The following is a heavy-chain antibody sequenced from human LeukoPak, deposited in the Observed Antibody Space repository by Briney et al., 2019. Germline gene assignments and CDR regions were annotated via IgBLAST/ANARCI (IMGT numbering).Heavy chain of an antibody. D-gene: IGHD2-15*01. J-gene: IGHJ6*02. CDR1: GFTFSSYA. V-gene: IGHV3-23*01. CDR2: LSGSGANT. CDR3: AKGVGCSGGTCYSGHGMNV. Sequence: GGSLRLSCAASGFTFSSYAMSWVRQAPGKGLEWVSALSGSGANTYYADSVKGRFTISRDNSKDTLYLQVNSLRAEDTAVYYCAKGVGCSGGTCYSGHGMNVWGQGTTVTVSS.